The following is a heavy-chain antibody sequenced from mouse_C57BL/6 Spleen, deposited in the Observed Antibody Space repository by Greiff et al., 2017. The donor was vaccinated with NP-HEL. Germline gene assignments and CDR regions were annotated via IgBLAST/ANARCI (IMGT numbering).Heavy chain of an antibody. J-gene: IGHJ3*01. CDR3: VRPDDGYDWFAY. CDR1: GFSFNTYA. Sequence: EVKLMESGGGLVQPKGSLKLSCAASGFSFNTYAMNWVRQAPGKGLEWVARIRSKSNNYATYYDDSVKDRFTISRDDSESMLYLQMNNLKTEDTAMYYCVRPDDGYDWFAYWGQGTLVTVSA. CDR2: IRSKSNNYAT. V-gene: IGHV10-1*01. D-gene: IGHD2-3*01.